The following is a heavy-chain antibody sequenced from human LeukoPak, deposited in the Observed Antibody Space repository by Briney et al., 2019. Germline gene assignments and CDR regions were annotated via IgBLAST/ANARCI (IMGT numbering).Heavy chain of an antibody. D-gene: IGHD3-3*01. CDR3: ARARYDSWSGSYRFDY. V-gene: IGHV4-34*01. J-gene: IGHJ4*02. CDR1: GGSFSGYY. Sequence: SETLSLTCAVYGGSFSGYYWSWIRQPPGKGLEWIGEINHSGSTNYNPSLKSRVTISVDTSKNQFSLKLSSVTAADTAVYYCARARYDSWSGSYRFDYWGQGTLVTVSS. CDR2: INHSGST.